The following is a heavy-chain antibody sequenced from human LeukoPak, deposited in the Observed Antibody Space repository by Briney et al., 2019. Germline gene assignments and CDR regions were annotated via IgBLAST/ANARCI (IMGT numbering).Heavy chain of an antibody. J-gene: IGHJ4*02. V-gene: IGHV3-7*01. CDR3: AHSGSYFDY. CDR1: GFTFSNYW. Sequence: GGSLRLSCAAPGFTFSNYWMSWARQAPGKGLEWVANIKQDGSEIHYVDSVKGRFTISRDNAKNSLYLQMNSLRAEDTAVYFCAHSGSYFDYWGQGTLVTVSS. D-gene: IGHD1-26*01. CDR2: IKQDGSEI.